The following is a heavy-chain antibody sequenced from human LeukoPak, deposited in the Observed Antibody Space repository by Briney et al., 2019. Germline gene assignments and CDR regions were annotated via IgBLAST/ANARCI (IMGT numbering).Heavy chain of an antibody. J-gene: IGHJ4*02. CDR3: ALTPPYGSGSYYRDY. D-gene: IGHD3-10*01. V-gene: IGHV3-23*01. Sequence: GSLRLSCAASGFTFSSYAMSWVRQAPGKGLEWVPAISGSGGSTYYADSVKGRFTISRDNSKNTLYLQMNSLRAEDTAVYYCALTPPYGSGSYYRDYWGQGTLVTVSS. CDR2: ISGSGGST. CDR1: GFTFSSYA.